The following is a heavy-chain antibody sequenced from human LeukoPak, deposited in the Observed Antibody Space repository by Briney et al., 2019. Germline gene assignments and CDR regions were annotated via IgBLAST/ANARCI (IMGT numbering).Heavy chain of an antibody. Sequence: ASVKVSCKASGYTFTSYDINWVRQATGQGLEWMGWMNANSGNTGYAQKFQGRVTITRNTSISTAYMELSSLRSEDTAVYYCARDLGIVGATPPLYYMDVWGKGTTVTDSS. D-gene: IGHD1-26*01. CDR2: MNANSGNT. CDR3: ARDLGIVGATPPLYYMDV. V-gene: IGHV1-8*03. CDR1: GYTFTSYD. J-gene: IGHJ6*03.